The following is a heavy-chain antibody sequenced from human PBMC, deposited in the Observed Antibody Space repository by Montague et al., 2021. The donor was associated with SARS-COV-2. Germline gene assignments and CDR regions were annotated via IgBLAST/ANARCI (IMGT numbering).Heavy chain of an antibody. D-gene: IGHD3-10*01. V-gene: IGHV3-7*01. CDR2: IKQDGSEK. CDR3: ARSIWFGPFDY. Sequence: SLRLSCPASGFTFSSYWMSWVRQAPGKGLEWVANIKQDGSEKYYVDSVKGRLTISRDNAKTSLFLQMNSPKAEDTAVYFCARSIWFGPFDYWGQGTLVTVSS. CDR1: GFTFSSYW. J-gene: IGHJ4*02.